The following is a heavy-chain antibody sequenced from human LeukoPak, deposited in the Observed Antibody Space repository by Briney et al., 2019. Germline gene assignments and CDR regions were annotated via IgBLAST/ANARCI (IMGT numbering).Heavy chain of an antibody. Sequence: GASVKVSCKASGYTFTGYYMHWVRQAPGQGLELRGWINPNSGGTNYAQKFQGRVTMTRDTSISTAYMELSRLRSDDTAVYYCARDDSYRWVFDYWGQETLVTVSS. D-gene: IGHD5-24*01. CDR1: GYTFTGYY. CDR3: ARDDSYRWVFDY. CDR2: INPNSGGT. V-gene: IGHV1-2*02. J-gene: IGHJ4*02.